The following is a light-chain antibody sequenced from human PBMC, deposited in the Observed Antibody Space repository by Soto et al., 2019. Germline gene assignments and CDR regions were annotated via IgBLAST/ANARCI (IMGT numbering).Light chain of an antibody. CDR3: LQDYNYPPT. CDR2: AAS. Sequence: AIQMTQSPSSLSASVGDRVTITCRASQGIRNDLGWYQQKPGKAPKLLIYAASSIQSGVPSRFSGSGSGTDFTLTISSLQPEDFASYYCLQDYNYPPTFGQGTKVEIK. V-gene: IGKV1-6*01. CDR1: QGIRND. J-gene: IGKJ1*01.